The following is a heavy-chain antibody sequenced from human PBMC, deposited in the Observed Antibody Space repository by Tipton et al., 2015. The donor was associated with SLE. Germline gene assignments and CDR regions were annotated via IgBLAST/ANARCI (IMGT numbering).Heavy chain of an antibody. J-gene: IGHJ4*02. CDR1: GGSISSGSYY. CDR2: IYTSGST. Sequence: TLSLTCTVSGGSISSGSYYWSWIRQPAGKGLEWIGHIYTSGSTNYNPSLKSRVTISVDTSKNQFSLKLSSVTAADTAVYYCASFDYGDYWYRGQGTLVTVSS. D-gene: IGHD4-17*01. CDR3: ASFDYGDYWY. V-gene: IGHV4-61*09.